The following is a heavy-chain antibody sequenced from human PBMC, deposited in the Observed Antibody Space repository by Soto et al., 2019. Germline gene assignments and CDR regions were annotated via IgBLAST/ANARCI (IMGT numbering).Heavy chain of an antibody. V-gene: IGHV1-3*01. D-gene: IGHD6-6*01. J-gene: IGHJ5*02. CDR1: GYTFTSYA. CDR2: INAGNGNT. CDR3: ARDLYSSSSPSWFDP. Sequence: ASVTVSCKASGYTFTSYAMHWVRQAPGQRLEWMGWINAGNGNTKYSQKFQGRVTITRDTSASTAYMEQSSLRSEDTAVYYCARDLYSSSSPSWFDPWGQGTLVTVSS.